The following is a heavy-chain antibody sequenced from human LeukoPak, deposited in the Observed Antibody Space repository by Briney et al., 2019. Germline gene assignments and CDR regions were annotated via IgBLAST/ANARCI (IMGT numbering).Heavy chain of an antibody. D-gene: IGHD3-3*01. CDR3: ATFFGSAPGY. CDR1: GYTLTELS. CDR2: FDPEDGET. Sequence: ASVKVSCKVSGYTLTELSMHWVRQAPGKRLEWMGGFDPEDGETVYAQKFQGRVTMTEDTSTDTAYMELSSLRSEDTAVYYCATFFGSAPGYWGQGTLVTVSS. J-gene: IGHJ4*02. V-gene: IGHV1-24*01.